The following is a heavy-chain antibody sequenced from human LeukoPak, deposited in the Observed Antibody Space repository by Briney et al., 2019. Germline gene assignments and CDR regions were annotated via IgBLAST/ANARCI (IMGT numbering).Heavy chain of an antibody. Sequence: GASVEVSCKASGYTFTSYGISWVRQAPGQGLEWMGGIIPIFGTANYAQKFQGRVTITADESTSTAYMELSSLRSEDTAVYYCARGAGGSYYLPFDYWGQGTLVTVSS. CDR1: GYTFTSYG. J-gene: IGHJ4*02. CDR3: ARGAGGSYYLPFDY. V-gene: IGHV1-69*13. D-gene: IGHD1-26*01. CDR2: IIPIFGTA.